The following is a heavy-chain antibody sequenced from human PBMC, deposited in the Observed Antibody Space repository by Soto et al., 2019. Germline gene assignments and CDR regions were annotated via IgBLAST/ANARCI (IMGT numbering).Heavy chain of an antibody. D-gene: IGHD3-10*01. CDR1: GFTFSSYA. CDR3: ARDRSYYGSGSYIDY. V-gene: IGHV3-30-3*01. CDR2: ISYDGSNK. J-gene: IGHJ4*02. Sequence: QVQLVESGGGVVQPGRSLRLSCAASGFTFSSYAMHWVRQAPGKGLEWVAVISYDGSNKYYADSVKGRFTISRDNSKNTLYLQMNSLRAEDTAVYYCARDRSYYGSGSYIDYWGQGTLVTVSS.